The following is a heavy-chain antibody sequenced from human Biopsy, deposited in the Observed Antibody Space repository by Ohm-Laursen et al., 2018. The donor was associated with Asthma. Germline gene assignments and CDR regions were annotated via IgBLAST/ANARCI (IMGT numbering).Heavy chain of an antibody. D-gene: IGHD6-13*01. CDR3: AKDRVAGRSYYFDY. CDR2: ILFDGRKI. J-gene: IGHJ4*02. CDR1: GFNFHNYG. Sequence: RLSCAASGFNFHNYGMNWVRRAPGKGLEWVAQILFDGRKINYPDSVKGRFTISRDNSKNMVYLQMNSLRPEDTAVYYCAKDRVAGRSYYFDYWGQGSLVSVSS. V-gene: IGHV3-30*18.